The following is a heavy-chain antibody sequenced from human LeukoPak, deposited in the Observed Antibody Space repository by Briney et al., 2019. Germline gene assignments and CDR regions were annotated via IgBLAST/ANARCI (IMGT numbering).Heavy chain of an antibody. V-gene: IGHV1-69*04. J-gene: IGHJ4*02. CDR3: AREDYGGNSRANYFDH. Sequence: SLKVSCKASGGTFSSYAISWVRQAPGKGLEWMGRIIPSCSIANYAQKFQGRVTITAGKSTSTAYMELSSLRSEDTAVYYCAREDYGGNSRANYFDHWGQGTLVSVSS. D-gene: IGHD4-23*01. CDR1: GGTFSSYA. CDR2: IIPSCSIA.